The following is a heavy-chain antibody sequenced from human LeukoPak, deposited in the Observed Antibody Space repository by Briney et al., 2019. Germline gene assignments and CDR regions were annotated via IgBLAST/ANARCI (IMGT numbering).Heavy chain of an antibody. Sequence: GGSLRLSCAASGFTFSSYAMTWVRQAPGKGLEWVSGISGSGATTYYGDSVKGRFTISRDNSKNTLYLQMNSLRADDTAVYYCAKSGHQWLGYPGFHYWGQGTLVTVSS. CDR2: ISGSGATT. J-gene: IGHJ4*02. CDR3: AKSGHQWLGYPGFHY. V-gene: IGHV3-23*01. CDR1: GFTFSSYA. D-gene: IGHD6-19*01.